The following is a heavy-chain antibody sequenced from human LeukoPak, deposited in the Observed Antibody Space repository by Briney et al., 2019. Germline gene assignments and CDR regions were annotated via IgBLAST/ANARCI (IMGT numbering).Heavy chain of an antibody. V-gene: IGHV3-7*01. CDR2: IKQDGGEK. D-gene: IGHD3-10*01. Sequence: QSGGSLRLSCAASGFPFSSYWMTWVRQAPGKGLEWVANIKQDGGEKYYVDSVKGRFTISRDNAKNSVYLQMNSLRAEDTAAYYCAREDYYGSGNYVAWGGPFDVWGQGTTVTVSS. CDR3: AREDYYGSGNYVAWGGPFDV. J-gene: IGHJ3*01. CDR1: GFPFSSYW.